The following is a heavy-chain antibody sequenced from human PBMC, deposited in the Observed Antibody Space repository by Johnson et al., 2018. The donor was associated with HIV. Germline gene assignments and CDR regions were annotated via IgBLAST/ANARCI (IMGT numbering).Heavy chain of an antibody. CDR1: GFTFSDYY. D-gene: IGHD3-22*01. CDR2: IWPDGSNR. Sequence: QVQLVESGGGEVQPGGSLRLSCAASGFTFSDYYVSWVRQAPGKGLEWVAVIWPDGSNRYYANSVKGRFTISRDNSKNTRYLQMNSLKTEDTAMYYCNRAIVVADPPNGYDIWGQGTMFTVSS. J-gene: IGHJ3*02. CDR3: NRAIVVADPPNGYDI. V-gene: IGHV3-33*08.